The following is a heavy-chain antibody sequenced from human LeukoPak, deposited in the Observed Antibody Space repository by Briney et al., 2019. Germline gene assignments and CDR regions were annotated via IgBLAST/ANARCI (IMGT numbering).Heavy chain of an antibody. Sequence: PGGSLRLSCAGSGFTFSDFYMNWIRQAPGKGLEWLAYISPSGSYTTYADSVKGRFVISRDNTKNSVSLHMNTLTADYTAVYFCASDQVSGVFDYWGQGARVTVSS. CDR1: GFTFSDFY. CDR2: ISPSGSYT. D-gene: IGHD5/OR15-5a*01. CDR3: ASDQVSGVFDY. V-gene: IGHV3-11*05. J-gene: IGHJ4*02.